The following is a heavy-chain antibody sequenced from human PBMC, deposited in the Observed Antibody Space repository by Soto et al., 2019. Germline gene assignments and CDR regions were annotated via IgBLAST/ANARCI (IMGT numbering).Heavy chain of an antibody. CDR1: GFTVSSNF. CDR3: ASRRNPYGAYDY. V-gene: IGHV3-66*01. CDR2: IYSGGST. J-gene: IGHJ4*02. D-gene: IGHD4-17*01. Sequence: GGSLRLSCAASGFTVSSNFMSWVRQAPGKGLEWVSIIYSGGSTYYADSVKGRFTISRDNSKNTLYLQMNNLRGDDTAVYYCASRRNPYGAYDYWGQGTLVTVSS.